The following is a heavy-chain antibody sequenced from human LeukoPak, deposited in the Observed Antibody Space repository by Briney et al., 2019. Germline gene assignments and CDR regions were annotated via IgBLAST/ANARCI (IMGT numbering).Heavy chain of an antibody. D-gene: IGHD1-7*01. V-gene: IGHV3-74*01. CDR2: INSDGSST. Sequence: GGSLRLSCAASGFTFSTYWMHWVRQAPGKGLVWVSRINSDGSSTNYADSVKGRFTISRDNAKNTLYLQMNGLRAEDTAVYYCARGRGLGELAVASFDSWGQGTPVTVSS. J-gene: IGHJ4*02. CDR1: GFTFSTYW. CDR3: ARGRGLGELAVASFDS.